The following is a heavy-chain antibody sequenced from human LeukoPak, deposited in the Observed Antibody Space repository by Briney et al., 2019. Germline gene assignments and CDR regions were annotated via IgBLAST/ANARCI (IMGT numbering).Heavy chain of an antibody. CDR2: INPVGTTT. J-gene: IGHJ4*02. V-gene: IGHV3-74*01. Sequence: GGSPRLSCAASGFTFSSYWMHWVREPLGKRLVWVSRINPVGTTTNYADSVKGRFTISRNNAKNTLYLQMNSLTVEDTALYYCVRIATVTTPDYWGQGTLVTVSS. D-gene: IGHD4-17*01. CDR3: VRIATVTTPDY. CDR1: GFTFSSYW.